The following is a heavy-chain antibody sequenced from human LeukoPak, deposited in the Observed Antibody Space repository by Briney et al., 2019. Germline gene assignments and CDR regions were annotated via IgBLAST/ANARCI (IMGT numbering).Heavy chain of an antibody. CDR1: GFTFSSYG. V-gene: IGHV3-33*01. CDR3: ARGFYEFEDSGYYFDF. D-gene: IGHD3-22*01. CDR2: IWYDGSNK. J-gene: IGHJ4*02. Sequence: GRSLRPSCAASGFTFSSYGMHWVRQAPGKGLEWVAVIWYDGSNKYYADSVKGRFTISRDNSKNILYLQMNSLRPEDTAVYYCARGFYEFEDSGYYFDFWGQGTLVTVSS.